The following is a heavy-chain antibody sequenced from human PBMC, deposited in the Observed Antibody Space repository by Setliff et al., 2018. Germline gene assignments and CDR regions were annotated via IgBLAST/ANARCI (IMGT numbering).Heavy chain of an antibody. CDR1: GFTFSSYS. D-gene: IGHD3-3*01. CDR2: ISSSSYI. Sequence: LRLSCAASGFTFSSYSMNWVRQAPGKGLEWVSSISSSSYIYYADSVKGRFTISRDNAKNSLYLQMNSLRAEDTAVYYCAREQYYDFPLDYGMDVWGQGTTVTVSS. V-gene: IGHV3-21*01. J-gene: IGHJ6*02. CDR3: AREQYYDFPLDYGMDV.